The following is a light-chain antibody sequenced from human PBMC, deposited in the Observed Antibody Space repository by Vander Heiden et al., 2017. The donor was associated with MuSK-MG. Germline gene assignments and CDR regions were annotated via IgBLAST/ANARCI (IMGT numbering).Light chain of an antibody. CDR2: GAS. CDR1: QSVNSKY. V-gene: IGKV3-20*01. J-gene: IGKJ2*01. Sequence: EIVLTQSPGTLSLSPGERAMLSCRASQSVNSKYLAWYQQKPGQAPRLLIYGASTRATGIPDRFSGSGSGTDFTLTISRLEPEDFATYFCQQDDNSLHTFGQGTKLELK. CDR3: QQDDNSLHT.